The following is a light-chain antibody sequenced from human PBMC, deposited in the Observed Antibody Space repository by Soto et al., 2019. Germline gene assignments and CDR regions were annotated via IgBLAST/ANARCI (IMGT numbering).Light chain of an antibody. J-gene: IGLJ1*01. CDR1: TSDIGGYYF. CDR3: SSYRNSQHPLV. Sequence: QSALTQPASVSGSPGQSITISCTGTTSDIGGYYFVSWYQQHPGKAPKLMIYVVSNRPPGVSHRFSGFKSGNTASLTISGSQAGDAADYYCSSYRNSQHPLVFGPGTKVAVL. CDR2: VVS. V-gene: IGLV2-14*01.